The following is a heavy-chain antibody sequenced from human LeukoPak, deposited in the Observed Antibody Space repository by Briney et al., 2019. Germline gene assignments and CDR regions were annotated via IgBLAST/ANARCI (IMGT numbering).Heavy chain of an antibody. Sequence: ASVKVSCKASVNTFTNSYVHWVRRAPGQGLEWMGWINPKSGGTNYAQKFEGWVTMTRDTSMSTVYMELSRLKSDDTAVYYCARDSGWEVVLYASEIWGQGTMVTVSS. CDR1: VNTFTNSY. V-gene: IGHV1-2*04. J-gene: IGHJ3*02. D-gene: IGHD1-26*01. CDR3: ARDSGWEVVLYASEI. CDR2: INPKSGGT.